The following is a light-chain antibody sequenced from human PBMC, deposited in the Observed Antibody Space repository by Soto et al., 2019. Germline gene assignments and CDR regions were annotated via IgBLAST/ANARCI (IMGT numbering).Light chain of an antibody. Sequence: QSVLTQPPSVSGAPGQRVTISCTGSSSNIGAGYDVYWNQQLPGTAPKLLIYGNSNRPSGVPDRFSGSKSGTSASLAITGLQAEDEADYYCQSYDSSLSGLFGTGTKLTVL. CDR1: SSNIGAGYD. J-gene: IGLJ1*01. V-gene: IGLV1-40*01. CDR2: GNS. CDR3: QSYDSSLSGL.